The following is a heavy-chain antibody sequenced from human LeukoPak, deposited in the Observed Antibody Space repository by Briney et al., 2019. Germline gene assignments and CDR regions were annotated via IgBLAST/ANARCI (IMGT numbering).Heavy chain of an antibody. CDR1: GFTFSDYG. J-gene: IGHJ4*02. Sequence: PGGSLRLSCAVSGFTFSDYGMSWVCQAPGKGLEWVSSVSDSGGNKYYADSVKGRFTISRDNSKNTLYLQMNSLRPEDTAVYYCAKRVPYSSSSVYFDYWGQGTLVTVSS. D-gene: IGHD6-6*01. CDR2: VSDSGGNK. CDR3: AKRVPYSSSSVYFDY. V-gene: IGHV3-23*01.